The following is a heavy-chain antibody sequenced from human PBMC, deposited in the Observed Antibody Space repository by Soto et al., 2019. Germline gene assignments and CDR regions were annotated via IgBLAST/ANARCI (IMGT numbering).Heavy chain of an antibody. J-gene: IGHJ6*01. Sequence: ASVKVSCKASGYTFTSYGISWVRQAPGQGLEWMGWISAYNGNTNYAQKLQGRVTMTTDTSTSTAYMELRSLRSDDTAVYYCARGWEDTDYYYGMDVWVQGTTVTVSS. CDR1: GYTFTSYG. CDR2: ISAYNGNT. V-gene: IGHV1-18*04. D-gene: IGHD1-26*01. CDR3: ARGWEDTDYYYGMDV.